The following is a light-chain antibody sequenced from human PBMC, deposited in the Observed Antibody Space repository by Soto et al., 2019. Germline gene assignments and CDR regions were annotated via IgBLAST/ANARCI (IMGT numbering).Light chain of an antibody. V-gene: IGKV1-5*01. CDR3: QQYSTYSRT. J-gene: IGKJ1*01. CDR1: ENINSW. CDR2: YAS. Sequence: DIQMTQSPSTLSASVGDRVTITCRANENINSWLAWYQQKPGRAPKLLIYYASSLERGVPSRFSGSRSGTEFTLTISSLQPDDFATYYCQQYSTYSRTFGKGT.